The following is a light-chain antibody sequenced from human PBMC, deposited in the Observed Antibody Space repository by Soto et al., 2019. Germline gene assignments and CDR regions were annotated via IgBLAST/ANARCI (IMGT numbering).Light chain of an antibody. Sequence: EIVLTQSPGTLSLSPGESATLSCRASQSHSTNIYLAWYQQKPGQAPRLLIYGASSRATGIPNRFSGSGSGTEFTLTISRLEPEDFAVYYCQQYGNSPQTFGQGTKVEIK. V-gene: IGKV3-20*01. J-gene: IGKJ1*01. CDR3: QQYGNSPQT. CDR1: QSHSTNIY. CDR2: GAS.